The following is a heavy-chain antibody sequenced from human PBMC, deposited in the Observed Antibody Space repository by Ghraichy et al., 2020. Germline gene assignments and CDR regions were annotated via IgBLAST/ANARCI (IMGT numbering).Heavy chain of an antibody. Sequence: GGSLRLSCAASGFTFSSYAMSWVRQAPGKGLEWVSAISGSGGNTYYADSVKGRFTFSRDNSKNTLYLQMNSLRAKDTAVYYCAKDVGRGGGSCFHHWGQGTLVTVSS. V-gene: IGHV3-23*01. J-gene: IGHJ1*01. CDR1: GFTFSSYA. D-gene: IGHD2-15*01. CDR2: ISGSGGNT. CDR3: AKDVGRGGGSCFHH.